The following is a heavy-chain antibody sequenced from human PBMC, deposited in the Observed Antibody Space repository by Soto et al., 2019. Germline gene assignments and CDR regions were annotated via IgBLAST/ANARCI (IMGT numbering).Heavy chain of an antibody. D-gene: IGHD3-16*01. J-gene: IGHJ4*02. CDR1: GYTXTIYY. Sequence: ASVKVXCKASGYTXTIYYMHWVRQAPGQGLEWMGMINPSGGSTSYPQMFHGRVTMTRDTSTNTVYMELHSLTSEDTAVYYCARDGVRASGYYFDYWGRGTLVTVSS. CDR3: ARDGVRASGYYFDY. CDR2: INPSGGST. V-gene: IGHV1-46*01.